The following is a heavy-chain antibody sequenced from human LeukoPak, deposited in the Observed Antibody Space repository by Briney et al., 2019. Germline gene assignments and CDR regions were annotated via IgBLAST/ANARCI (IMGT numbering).Heavy chain of an antibody. CDR2: INPNSGGT. V-gene: IGHV1-2*02. D-gene: IGHD2-2*01. J-gene: IGHJ6*02. CDR1: GYTFTGYY. Sequence: ASVKLCCTASGYTFTGYYMHWVRQAPGQGLEWMGWINPNSGGTNYEKKFQGRVTMTSNTSISTDYMELSRLRSDDTAVYYCARDPPAAITYYGMDVWGQGTTVTVSS. CDR3: ARDPPAAITYYGMDV.